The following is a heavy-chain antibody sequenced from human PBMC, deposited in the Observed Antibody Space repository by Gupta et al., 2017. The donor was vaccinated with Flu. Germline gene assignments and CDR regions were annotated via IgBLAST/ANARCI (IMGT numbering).Heavy chain of an antibody. J-gene: IGHJ3*02. CDR1: GFSFDDYA. CDR3: AKDQGGSADAFDI. Sequence: EVQLVESGGGLVQPGRSLRLSCAASGFSFDDYAMHWVRQAPGRGLEWVSGISWNSGSIGYADSVKGRFTISRDNAKNSLYLQMTSLRAEDTALYYCAKDQGGSADAFDIWGQGTMVTVSS. CDR2: ISWNSGSI. D-gene: IGHD6-25*01. V-gene: IGHV3-9*01.